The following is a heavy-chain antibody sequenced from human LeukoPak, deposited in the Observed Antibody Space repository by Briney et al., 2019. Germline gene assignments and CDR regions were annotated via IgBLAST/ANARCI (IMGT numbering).Heavy chain of an antibody. D-gene: IGHD3-10*01. CDR3: ANDMVPDY. CDR1: GFTFSSYG. V-gene: IGHV3-30*18. Sequence: GGSLRLSCAASGFTFSSYGMHWVRQAPGKELAWVAVISYDGSNKYYADSVKGRFTISRDNSKNTLYLQMNSLRAEDTAVYYCANDMVPDYWGQGTLVTVSS. J-gene: IGHJ4*02. CDR2: ISYDGSNK.